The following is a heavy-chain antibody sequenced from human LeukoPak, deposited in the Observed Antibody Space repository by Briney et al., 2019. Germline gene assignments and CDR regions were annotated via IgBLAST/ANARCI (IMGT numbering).Heavy chain of an antibody. D-gene: IGHD3-10*01. J-gene: IGHJ4*02. CDR2: ISYDGSNK. CDR3: ARETYYYGSGSYYGPATDLHYFDY. Sequence: GGSLRLSCAASGFTFSSYAMHWVRQAPGKGLEWVAVISYDGSNKYYADSVKGRFTISRDNSKNTLYLQMNSLRAEDTAVYYCARETYYYGSGSYYGPATDLHYFDYWGQGTLVTVSS. CDR1: GFTFSSYA. V-gene: IGHV3-30*01.